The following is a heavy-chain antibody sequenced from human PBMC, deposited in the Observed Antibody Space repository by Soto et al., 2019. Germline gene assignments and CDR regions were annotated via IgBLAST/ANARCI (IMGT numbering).Heavy chain of an antibody. J-gene: IGHJ4*02. D-gene: IGHD3-10*01. CDR3: ARESTMVRGVIYPLDY. CDR1: GDSVSSNSAA. CDR2: TFYRSKWYN. V-gene: IGHV6-1*01. Sequence: QVQLQPSGPGLVKPSQTLSLTCAISGDSVSSNSAAWNWIRQSPSRGLEWLGRTFYRSKWYNDYAGSVKVRIAYNPGASNNRIPVQLNCVTPEDTAVYYCARESTMVRGVIYPLDYWGQGALVTVSS.